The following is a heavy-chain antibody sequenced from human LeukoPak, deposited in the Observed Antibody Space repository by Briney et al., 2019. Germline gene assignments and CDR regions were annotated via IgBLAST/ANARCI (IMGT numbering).Heavy chain of an antibody. D-gene: IGHD3-9*01. CDR2: INSVGSST. V-gene: IGHV3-74*03. CDR3: ARDFDRYYFDS. Sequence: SGGSLRLSCAASGFTFSSYSMNWVRQAPGKGLVWVSRINSVGSSTAYADSVKGRFTISRDNAKNTLYLQMSSLRAEDTAVYYCARDFDRYYFDSWGQGTLVTVSS. CDR1: GFTFSSYS. J-gene: IGHJ4*02.